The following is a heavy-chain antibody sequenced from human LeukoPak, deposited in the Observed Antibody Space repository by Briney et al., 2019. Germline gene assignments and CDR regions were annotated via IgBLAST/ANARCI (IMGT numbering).Heavy chain of an antibody. J-gene: IGHJ4*02. V-gene: IGHV4-34*01. CDR2: INHSGST. CDR1: GGSFSGYY. CDR3: ARGGLDYGDYPGY. D-gene: IGHD4-17*01. Sequence: SETLSLTCAVHGGSFSGYYSSWIRHPPGKGLEWIGEINHSGSTNYNPSLKSRVTISVDTSKNQFSLKLSSVTAADTAVYYCARGGLDYGDYPGYWGQGTLVTVSS.